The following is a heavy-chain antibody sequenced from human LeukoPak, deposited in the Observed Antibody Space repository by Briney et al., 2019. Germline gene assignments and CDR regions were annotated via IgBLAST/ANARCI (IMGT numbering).Heavy chain of an antibody. V-gene: IGHV4-34*01. CDR3: ARTPLTGYILWFDP. Sequence: SETLSLTCAVYGGSFSGYYWSWIRQPPGKGLEWIGEINHSGSTNYNPSLKSRVTISVDTSKNQFSLKLSSVTAADTAVYYCARTPLTGYILWFDPWGQGTLVTVSS. D-gene: IGHD3-9*01. CDR1: GGSFSGYY. CDR2: INHSGST. J-gene: IGHJ5*02.